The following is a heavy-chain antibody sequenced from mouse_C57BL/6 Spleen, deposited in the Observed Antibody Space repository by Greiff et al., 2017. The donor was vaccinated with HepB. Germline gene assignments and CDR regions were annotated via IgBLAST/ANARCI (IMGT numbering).Heavy chain of an antibody. CDR2: IDPETGGT. CDR1: GYTFTDYE. V-gene: IGHV1-15*01. J-gene: IGHJ1*03. CDR3: TRDYYYGSDWYFDV. Sequence: VKLVESGAELVRPGASVTLSCKASGYTFTDYEMHWVKQTPVHGLEWIGAIDPETGGTAYNQKFKGKAILTADKSSSTAYMELRSLTSEDSAVYYCTRDYYYGSDWYFDVWGTGTTVTVSS. D-gene: IGHD1-1*01.